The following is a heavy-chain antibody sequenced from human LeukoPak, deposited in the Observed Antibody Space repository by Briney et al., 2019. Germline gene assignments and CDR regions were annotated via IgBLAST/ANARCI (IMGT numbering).Heavy chain of an antibody. Sequence: AAVKVSFKASGYTFTSYGISGVRQAPGQGREGMGGIIPISGTANYAQKFQGRVTITAEKSTSTAYMELSSLRSADTAVYYCARGGLRVMVYRLYSMDVWGKGTTVTVSS. J-gene: IGHJ6*03. CDR2: IIPISGTA. CDR1: GYTFTSYG. V-gene: IGHV1-69*06. D-gene: IGHD2-8*01. CDR3: ARGGLRVMVYRLYSMDV.